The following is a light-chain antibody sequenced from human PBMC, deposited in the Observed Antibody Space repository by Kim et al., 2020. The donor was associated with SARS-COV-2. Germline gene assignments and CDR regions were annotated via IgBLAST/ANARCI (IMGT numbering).Light chain of an antibody. CDR3: QQSSTTPRT. J-gene: IGKJ2*02. V-gene: IGKV1-39*01. CDR2: AAS. CDR1: QSISDY. Sequence: SASVGDRVTITCRASQSISDYLNWYQQKTGKVPKLLIYAASSLQSGVPSRFSGSGSGTDFTLTISSLQPEDFATYFCQQSSTTPRTFGQGTKLEI.